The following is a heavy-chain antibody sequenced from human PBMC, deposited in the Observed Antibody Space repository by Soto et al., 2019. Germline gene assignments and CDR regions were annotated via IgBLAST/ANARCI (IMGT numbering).Heavy chain of an antibody. D-gene: IGHD6-19*01. J-gene: IGHJ4*02. CDR2: MNPNSGNT. CDR1: GYTFTSYD. CDR3: ARSVEWLASFDY. Sequence: QVQLVQSGAEVKKPGASVKVSCKAPGYTFTSYDINWVRQATGQGLEWMGWMNPNSGNTGYAQKFQGRVTMTRNTSISTAYMELSSLRSEDTAVYYCARSVEWLASFDYWGQGTLVTVSS. V-gene: IGHV1-8*01.